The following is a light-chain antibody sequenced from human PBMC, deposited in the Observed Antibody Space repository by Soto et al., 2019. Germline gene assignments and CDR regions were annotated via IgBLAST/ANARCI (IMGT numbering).Light chain of an antibody. J-gene: IGLJ1*01. CDR3: CSYAGSYTYV. Sequence: QSALTQPRSVSGSPGQSVTISCTGTSSDVGGYNYVSWYQQHPGKAPKLMIYDVSRRPSGVPDRFSGSKSGNTASLTISGLQAEDEADYYCCSYAGSYTYVFATGTKVTAL. CDR1: SSDVGGYNY. CDR2: DVS. V-gene: IGLV2-11*01.